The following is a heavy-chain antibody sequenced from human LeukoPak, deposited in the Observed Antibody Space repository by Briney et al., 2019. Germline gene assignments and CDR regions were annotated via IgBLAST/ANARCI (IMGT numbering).Heavy chain of an antibody. D-gene: IGHD3-10*02. V-gene: IGHV3-20*04. CDR1: GFTFDDYG. J-gene: IGHJ6*04. Sequence: PGGSLTLSCAASGFTFDDYGLTWVRKAQGDGKERVSDINWSGGSSGYADSVKGRFTISRDNAKNSLYLQMNSLRAEDTAVYYCAELGITMIGGVWGKGTTVTISS. CDR3: AELGITMIGGV. CDR2: INWSGGSS.